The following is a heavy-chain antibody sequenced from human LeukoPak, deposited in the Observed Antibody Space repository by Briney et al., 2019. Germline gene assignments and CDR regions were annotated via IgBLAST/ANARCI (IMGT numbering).Heavy chain of an antibody. CDR3: AKVAHYYYGSESYYFFEH. CDR2: ISSSGSTI. V-gene: IGHV3-48*03. Sequence: TGGSLRLSCAASGFTFSSYEMNWVRQAPGKGLEWVSYISSSGSTIYYADSVKGRFTISRDNAKNSLYLQMNSLRVEDTATYYCAKVAHYYYGSESYYFFEHWGQGTPVTASS. CDR1: GFTFSSYE. J-gene: IGHJ4*02. D-gene: IGHD3-10*01.